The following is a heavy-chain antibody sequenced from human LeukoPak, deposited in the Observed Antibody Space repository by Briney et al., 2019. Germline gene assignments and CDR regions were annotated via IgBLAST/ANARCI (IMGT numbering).Heavy chain of an antibody. CDR1: GYSFTSYW. Sequence: GESLKISCKGSGYSFTSYWIGWVRQMPGKGLEWMGIIYPGDSDTRYSPSFQGQVTISADKSISTAYLQWSSLKASDTAMYYCARNGYLGRYPYYYYYYGMDVWGQGTTVTVSS. CDR3: ARNGYLGRYPYYYYYYGMDV. D-gene: IGHD5-24*01. V-gene: IGHV5-51*01. J-gene: IGHJ6*02. CDR2: IYPGDSDT.